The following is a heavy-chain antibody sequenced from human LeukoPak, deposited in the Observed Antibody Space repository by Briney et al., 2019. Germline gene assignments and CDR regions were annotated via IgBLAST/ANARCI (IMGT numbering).Heavy chain of an antibody. D-gene: IGHD2-2*01. CDR1: GFTFSNYD. CDR2: ISSSGGST. Sequence: GGSLRLSCAASGFTFSNYDISWVRQAPGKGLEWVSAISSSGGSTYYADTVKGRFTLSRDNAKNTLYLQMNSLRAEDTAVYYCARSCSSTSCQIEDWGQGTLVTVSS. J-gene: IGHJ4*02. CDR3: ARSCSSTSCQIED. V-gene: IGHV3-23*01.